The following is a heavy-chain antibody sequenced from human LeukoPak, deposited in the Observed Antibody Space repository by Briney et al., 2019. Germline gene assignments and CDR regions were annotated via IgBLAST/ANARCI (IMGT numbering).Heavy chain of an antibody. CDR1: GYSFTNYW. CDR3: ARAHTLDRITKYYFDY. D-gene: IGHD5-24*01. Sequence: GESLKISCKGSGYSFTNYWIGWVRQMPGKGLEWMGIIYPGDSDARYSPSFHGQVTISADKPISTAYLQWSSLKASDTAMYYCARAHTLDRITKYYFDYWGQGTLVTVSS. V-gene: IGHV5-51*01. CDR2: IYPGDSDA. J-gene: IGHJ4*02.